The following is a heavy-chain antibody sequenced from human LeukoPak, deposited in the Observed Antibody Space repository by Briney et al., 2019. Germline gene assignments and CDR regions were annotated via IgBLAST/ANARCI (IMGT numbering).Heavy chain of an antibody. J-gene: IGHJ4*02. CDR3: ARETPGGGWLHY. CDR2: INHSGST. Sequence: SETLSLTCAVYGGSFSGYYWSWIRQPPGKGLEWIGEINHSGSTNYNPSLKSRVTISVDTSKNQFSLKLSSVTAADTAVYYCARETPGGGWLHYWGQGTLVTVSS. D-gene: IGHD5-24*01. CDR1: GGSFSGYY. V-gene: IGHV4-34*01.